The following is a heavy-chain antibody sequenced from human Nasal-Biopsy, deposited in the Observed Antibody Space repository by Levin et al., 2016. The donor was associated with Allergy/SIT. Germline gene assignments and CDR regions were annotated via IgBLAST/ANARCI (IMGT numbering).Heavy chain of an antibody. V-gene: IGHV3-11*05. D-gene: IGHD2-8*01. CDR2: INSSGRQT. J-gene: IGHJ5*02. Sequence: GESLKISCAASGFTFTDYYVSWFRQTPGKGLEWLADINSSGRQTNYAESVKGRFTVSRDYAKNSVFLQMDSLRAEDTAMYYCARDKYAGWSDPWGPGTLVIVSS. CDR1: GFTFTDYY. CDR3: ARDKYAGWSDP.